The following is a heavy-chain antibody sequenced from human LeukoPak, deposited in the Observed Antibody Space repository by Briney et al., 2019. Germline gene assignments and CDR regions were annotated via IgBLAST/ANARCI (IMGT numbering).Heavy chain of an antibody. D-gene: IGHD2-2*02. J-gene: IGHJ5*02. CDR3: ARLVICSSTSCYTGEWFDP. Sequence: GGSLRLSCAASGFTFSSYAMHWVRQAPGKGLEWVAVISYDGSNKYYADSVKGRFTISRDNSKNTLYLQMNSLRAEDTAVYYCARLVICSSTSCYTGEWFDPWGQGTLVTVSS. CDR2: ISYDGSNK. V-gene: IGHV3-30*01. CDR1: GFTFSSYA.